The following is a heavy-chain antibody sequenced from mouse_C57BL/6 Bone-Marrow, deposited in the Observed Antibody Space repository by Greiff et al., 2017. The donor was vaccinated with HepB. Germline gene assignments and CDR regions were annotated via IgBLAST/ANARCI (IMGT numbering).Heavy chain of an antibody. V-gene: IGHV5-15*01. CDR2: ISNLAYSI. Sequence: EVKLVESGGGLVQPGGSLKLSCAASGFTFSDYGMAWVRQAPRKGPEWVAFISNLAYSIYYADTVTGRFTISRDNAKNTLYLEMSSLRSEDTAMYYCARHLGYAMDYWGQGTSVTVSS. CDR1: GFTFSDYG. J-gene: IGHJ4*01. D-gene: IGHD4-1*01. CDR3: ARHLGYAMDY.